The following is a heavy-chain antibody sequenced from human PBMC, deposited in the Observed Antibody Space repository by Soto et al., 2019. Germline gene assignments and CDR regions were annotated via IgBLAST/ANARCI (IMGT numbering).Heavy chain of an antibody. CDR2: IWYDGSNK. D-gene: IGHD3-16*01. V-gene: IGHV3-33*01. J-gene: IGHJ6*02. CDR3: ARVTGDPYYYGMDV. CDR1: GFTFSSYG. Sequence: QVQLGESGGGVVQPGRSLRLSCAASGFTFSSYGMHWVRQAPGKGLEWVAVIWYDGSNKYYADSVKGRFTISRDNSKNTLYLQMNSLRAEDTAVYYCARVTGDPYYYGMDVWGQGTTVTVS.